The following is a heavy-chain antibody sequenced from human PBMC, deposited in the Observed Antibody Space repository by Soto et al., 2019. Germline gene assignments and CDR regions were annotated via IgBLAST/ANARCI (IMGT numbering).Heavy chain of an antibody. CDR1: GFTFSSYG. Sequence: QVQLVESGGGVVQPGRSLRLSCAASGFTFSSYGMHWVRQAPGKGLEWVAVIWYDGSNKYYADSVKGRFTISRDNSKNTLYLQMNSLRAEDTAVYYCARDFDSEGGHGWGQGTLVTVSS. CDR3: ARDFDSEGGHG. CDR2: IWYDGSNK. D-gene: IGHD2-21*01. J-gene: IGHJ1*01. V-gene: IGHV3-33*01.